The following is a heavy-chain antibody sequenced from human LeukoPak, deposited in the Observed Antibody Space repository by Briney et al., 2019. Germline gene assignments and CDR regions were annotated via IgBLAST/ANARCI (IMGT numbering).Heavy chain of an antibody. V-gene: IGHV4-30-2*01. Sequence: SGTLSLTCAVSGGSISSGGYSWSWIRQPPGKGLEWIGYIYHSGSTYYNPSLKSRVTISVDRSKNQFSLKLSSVTAADTAVYYCARVDTRFYWFDPWGQGTLVTVSS. D-gene: IGHD5-18*01. CDR2: IYHSGST. CDR1: GGSISSGGYS. J-gene: IGHJ5*02. CDR3: ARVDTRFYWFDP.